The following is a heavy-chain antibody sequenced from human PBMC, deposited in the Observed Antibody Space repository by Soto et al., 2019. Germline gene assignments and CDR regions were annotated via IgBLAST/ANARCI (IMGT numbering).Heavy chain of an antibody. Sequence: EVRLVESGGGLVQPGRSLRLSCTVSGFTFGDYAMHWVRQGPGKGLEWVSGISWNGDIIGYADTVKGRFTISRDNADKSLYLQVNSLRSEDTAFYYCARGGGFGGLLARYGMDVWGHGTTVTVSS. CDR2: ISWNGDII. D-gene: IGHD3-10*01. CDR3: ARGGGFGGLLARYGMDV. V-gene: IGHV3-9*01. J-gene: IGHJ6*02. CDR1: GFTFGDYA.